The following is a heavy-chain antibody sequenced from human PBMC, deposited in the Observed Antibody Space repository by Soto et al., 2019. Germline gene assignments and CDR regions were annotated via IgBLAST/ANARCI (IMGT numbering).Heavy chain of an antibody. J-gene: IGHJ6*02. CDR2: IYPGDSDT. CDR3: ARLSRYCTITSFTTYYYYCMDV. D-gene: IGHD2-2*01. CDR1: GYSFTSYW. V-gene: IGHV5-51*01. Sequence: LEEPLRISCKGSGYSFTSYWIGWVRQMPGKGLEWMGIIYPGDSDTRYSPSFQGQVTISADKSISTAYLQWSSLKASDTAMYYCARLSRYCTITSFTTYYYYCMDVWGQGT.